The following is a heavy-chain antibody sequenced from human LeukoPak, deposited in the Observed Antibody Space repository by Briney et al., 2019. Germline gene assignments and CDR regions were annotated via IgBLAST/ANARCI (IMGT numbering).Heavy chain of an antibody. Sequence: GGTLRLSCAASGFTFSSYSMNWVRQAPGKGLEWVSSISSSSSYIYYADSVKGRFTISRDNAKNSLYLQMNSLRAEDTAVYYCARALHRVGASSYFDYRGQGTLVTVSS. D-gene: IGHD1-26*01. CDR2: ISSSSSYI. J-gene: IGHJ4*02. CDR3: ARALHRVGASSYFDY. V-gene: IGHV3-21*01. CDR1: GFTFSSYS.